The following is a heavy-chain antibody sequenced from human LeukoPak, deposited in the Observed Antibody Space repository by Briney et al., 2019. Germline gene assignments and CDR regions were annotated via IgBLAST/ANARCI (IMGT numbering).Heavy chain of an antibody. Sequence: SETLSLTCTVSGGFISSSSYYWGWIRQSPGKGLEWIGSINYSGTTPYNPSLKSRVTISVDTSKNQFSLKLSSVTAADTAVYYCTRSTLTDYWGQGTLVTVSS. CDR3: TRSTLTDY. J-gene: IGHJ4*02. V-gene: IGHV4-39*01. CDR2: INYSGTT. D-gene: IGHD4-11*01. CDR1: GGFISSSSYY.